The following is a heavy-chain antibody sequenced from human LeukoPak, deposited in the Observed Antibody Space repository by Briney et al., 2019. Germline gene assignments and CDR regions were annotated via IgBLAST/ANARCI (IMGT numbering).Heavy chain of an antibody. V-gene: IGHV3-21*01. CDR3: ARGDCSGGSCYLSLTTIDY. Sequence: GGSLRLSCAASGFTFSTYSMNWVRQAPGKGLEWVSSISSSSSYIYYADSVEGRFTISRDNAKNSLYLQMNSLRAEDAAVYYCARGDCSGGSCYLSLTTIDYWGQGALVTVSS. D-gene: IGHD2-15*01. CDR1: GFTFSTYS. J-gene: IGHJ4*02. CDR2: ISSSSSYI.